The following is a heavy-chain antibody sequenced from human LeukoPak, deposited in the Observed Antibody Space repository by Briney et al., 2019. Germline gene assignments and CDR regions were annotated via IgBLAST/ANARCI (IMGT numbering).Heavy chain of an antibody. D-gene: IGHD3-3*01. CDR1: GFTFSSYA. V-gene: IGHV3-30-3*01. J-gene: IGHJ4*02. Sequence: PGRSLRLSCAASGFTFSSYAMHWVRQAPGKGLKWVAIISYDGINKYYADSVKGRFTISRDNSKNTLYLQMNSLRAEDTAVYYCAKEQIFGEYYFDYWGQGTLVTVSS. CDR3: AKEQIFGEYYFDY. CDR2: ISYDGINK.